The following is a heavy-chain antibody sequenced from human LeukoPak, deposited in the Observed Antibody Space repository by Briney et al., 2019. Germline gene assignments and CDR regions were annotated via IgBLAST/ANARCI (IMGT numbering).Heavy chain of an antibody. J-gene: IGHJ4*02. Sequence: GGSLRLSCAASGFTFSSYWMYWVRQAPGKGLVWVPRINSDGSSTSHADSVKGRFTISRDNAKNTLYLQMNSLRAEDTAVYYCAREGGYSHAFDYWGQGTLVTVSS. CDR2: INSDGSST. CDR3: AREGGYSHAFDY. V-gene: IGHV3-74*01. D-gene: IGHD3-22*01. CDR1: GFTFSSYW.